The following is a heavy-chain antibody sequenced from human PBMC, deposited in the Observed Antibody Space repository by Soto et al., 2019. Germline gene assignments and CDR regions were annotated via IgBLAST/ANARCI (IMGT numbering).Heavy chain of an antibody. D-gene: IGHD6-13*01. CDR3: ARGTDLSSSWLDY. CDR1: GGSFSGYY. CDR2: INHSGST. J-gene: IGHJ4*02. Sequence: PSETLSLTCAVYGGSFSGYYWSWIRQPPGKGLEWIGEINHSGSTNYNPSLKSRVTISVDTSKNQFSLRLSSVTAAETAVYYCARGTDLSSSWLDYWGQGTLVTVSS. V-gene: IGHV4-34*01.